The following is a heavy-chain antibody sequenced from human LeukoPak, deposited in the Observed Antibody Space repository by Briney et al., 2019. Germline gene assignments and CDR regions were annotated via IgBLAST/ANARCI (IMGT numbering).Heavy chain of an antibody. D-gene: IGHD2-2*01. Sequence: PSETLSLTCTVSGGSISSHYWSWIRQPPGKGLEWIGYIYYSGSTNYNPSLKSRATISVDTSKNQFSLKLSSVTAADTAVYYCARGRGPGYCSSTSCYWTSWYYCYYYYMDVWGKGTTVTVSS. CDR1: GGSISSHY. V-gene: IGHV4-59*11. CDR2: IYYSGST. CDR3: ARGRGPGYCSSTSCYWTSWYYCYYYYMDV. J-gene: IGHJ6*03.